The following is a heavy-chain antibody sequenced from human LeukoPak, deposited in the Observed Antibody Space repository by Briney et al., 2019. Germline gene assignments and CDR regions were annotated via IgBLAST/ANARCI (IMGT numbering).Heavy chain of an antibody. CDR1: GYTFTGYY. CDR3: ARPYSSSWFTGNWGAFDI. J-gene: IGHJ3*02. D-gene: IGHD6-13*01. CDR2: INPNSGGT. Sequence: ASVKVSCKASGYTFTGYYMHWVRQAPGQGLEWMGWINPNSGGTNCAQKFQGRVTMTRDTSISTAYMELSRLRSDDTAVYYCARPYSSSWFTGNWGAFDIWGQGTMVTVSS. V-gene: IGHV1-2*02.